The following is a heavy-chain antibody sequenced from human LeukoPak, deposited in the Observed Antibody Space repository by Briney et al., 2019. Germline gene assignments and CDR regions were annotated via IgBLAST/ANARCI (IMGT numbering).Heavy chain of an antibody. D-gene: IGHD3-3*01. CDR3: ARVRDYDFWSGPDAYYFDY. CDR1: GGSMSSYY. V-gene: IGHV4-59*01. Sequence: PSETLSLTCTVSGGSMSSYYWSWIRQPPGKGLEWIGYIYYSWITNYNPSLKSRVTISVDTSKNQFSLKLSSVTAADTAVYYCARVRDYDFWSGPDAYYFDYWGQGTLVTVSS. CDR2: IYYSWIT. J-gene: IGHJ4*02.